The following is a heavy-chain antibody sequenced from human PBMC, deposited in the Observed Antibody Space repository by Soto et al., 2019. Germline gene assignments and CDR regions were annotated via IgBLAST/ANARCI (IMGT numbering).Heavy chain of an antibody. CDR2: AHHSGRT. CDR1: GDSMRISDG. Sequence: LETLSLTCTVSGDSMRISDGWNWVRQPPGKGLEWIGEAHHSGRTFYNPSLKSRVTISVDTSKNQFSLKLTSVTAADTALYYCARRYGWLYFDYWGQGSLVTVSS. V-gene: IGHV4-4*02. CDR3: ARRYGWLYFDY. J-gene: IGHJ4*02. D-gene: IGHD3-10*01.